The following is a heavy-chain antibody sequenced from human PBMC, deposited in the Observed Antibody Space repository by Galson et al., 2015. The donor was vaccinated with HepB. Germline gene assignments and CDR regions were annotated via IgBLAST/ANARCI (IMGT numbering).Heavy chain of an antibody. CDR1: GFTFNNFA. D-gene: IGHD3-22*01. CDR3: AREYYDSSGYLGGMVAFDI. Sequence: SLRLSCAASGFTFNNFAMSWVRQAPGKGLEWVSGISGSGGGGTNYADSVRGRFTISRDKSKKTLHLQMNSLRAEDTAVYYCAREYYDSSGYLGGMVAFDIWGQGTMVTVSS. J-gene: IGHJ3*02. V-gene: IGHV3-23*01. CDR2: ISGSGGGGT.